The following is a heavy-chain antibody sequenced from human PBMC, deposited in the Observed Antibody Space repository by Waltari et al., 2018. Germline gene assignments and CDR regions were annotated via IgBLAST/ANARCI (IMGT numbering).Heavy chain of an antibody. D-gene: IGHD1-26*01. CDR2: IYYSGST. J-gene: IGHJ3*02. CDR3: ARDRLSGSYSDAFDI. CDR1: GGSISSHY. Sequence: QVQLQESGPGLVKPSETLSLTCPVSGGSISSHYWSWIRQPPGKGLEWIGYIYYSGSTNYNPTLKSRVTISVDTSKNQFSLKLSSVTAADTAVYYCARDRLSGSYSDAFDIWGQGTMVTVSS. V-gene: IGHV4-59*11.